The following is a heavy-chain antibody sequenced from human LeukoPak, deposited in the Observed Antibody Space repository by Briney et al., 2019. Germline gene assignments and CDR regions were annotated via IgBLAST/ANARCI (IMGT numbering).Heavy chain of an antibody. CDR2: INPNSGGT. D-gene: IGHD2-2*01. Sequence: ASVKVSCKASGYTFTGYYMHWVRQAPGQGLEWMGRINPNSGGTNYAQNFQGRVTMTRDTSISTAYMELSRLRSDGTAVYYCARDYCSSTSCLFDYWGQGTLVTVSS. J-gene: IGHJ4*02. CDR3: ARDYCSSTSCLFDY. V-gene: IGHV1-2*06. CDR1: GYTFTGYY.